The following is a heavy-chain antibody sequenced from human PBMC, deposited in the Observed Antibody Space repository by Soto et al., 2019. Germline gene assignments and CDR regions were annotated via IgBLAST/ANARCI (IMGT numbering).Heavy chain of an antibody. J-gene: IGHJ4*02. D-gene: IGHD2-21*02. Sequence: GESLKISCKGSGYSFTSYWIGWVRQMPGKGLEWMGIIYPGDSDTRYRPSFQGQVTISADKSSSTAYLQWSSLKASDTAMYYCASLPYCGGDCYPYYFDYWGQGTLVTVSS. CDR2: IYPGDSDT. CDR3: ASLPYCGGDCYPYYFDY. V-gene: IGHV5-51*01. CDR1: GYSFTSYW.